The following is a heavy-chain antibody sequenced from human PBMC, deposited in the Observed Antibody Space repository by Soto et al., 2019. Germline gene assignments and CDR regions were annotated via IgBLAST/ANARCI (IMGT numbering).Heavy chain of an antibody. CDR2: IDPSDSYT. CDR3: ARRGEATIHYYYYGMDV. Sequence: PGESLKISGNGSGYSFTSYWISWVRQMPGKCLEWMGRIDPSDSYTNYSPSFQGHVTISADKSISTAYLQWSSPKASDTAMYYCARRGEATIHYYYYGMDVWGQGTTVTVSS. V-gene: IGHV5-10-1*01. J-gene: IGHJ6*02. D-gene: IGHD5-12*01. CDR1: GYSFTSYW.